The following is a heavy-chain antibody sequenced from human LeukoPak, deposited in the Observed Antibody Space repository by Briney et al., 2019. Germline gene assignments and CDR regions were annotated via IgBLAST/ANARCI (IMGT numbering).Heavy chain of an antibody. V-gene: IGHV4-39*01. CDR1: GGSLSSRSYY. D-gene: IGHD1-26*01. J-gene: IGHJ3*02. CDR2: ISYSGSP. Sequence: SETLSLTCTVSGGSLSSRSYYWGWIRQPPGKGLAWIGTISYSGSPYYNAPLKSRVTMSVDTSKNQFSLKLSSVTAADTAGYYCARHKYSGSSGPYDGFDIWGQGTMVTVSS. CDR3: ARHKYSGSSGPYDGFDI.